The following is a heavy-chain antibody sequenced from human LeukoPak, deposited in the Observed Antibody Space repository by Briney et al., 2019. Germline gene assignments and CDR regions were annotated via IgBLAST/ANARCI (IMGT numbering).Heavy chain of an antibody. CDR3: ARSLRHDYVWGSYRSGSHYYYMDV. CDR2: INHSGST. CDR1: GGSFSGYY. Sequence: SETLSLTXAVYGGSFSGYYWSWIRQPPGKGLEWIGEINHSGSTNYNPSLKSRVTISVDTSKNQFSLKLSSVTAADTAVYYCARSLRHDYVWGSYRSGSHYYYMDVWGKGTTVTVSS. D-gene: IGHD3-16*02. V-gene: IGHV4-34*01. J-gene: IGHJ6*03.